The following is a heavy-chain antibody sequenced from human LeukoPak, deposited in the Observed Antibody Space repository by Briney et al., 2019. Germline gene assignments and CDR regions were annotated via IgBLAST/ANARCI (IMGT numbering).Heavy chain of an antibody. V-gene: IGHV4-39*01. CDR2: IYYSGST. CDR3: ASQGEYSYGYYYYYGMDV. Sequence: SETLSLTCTVSGGSISSSSYYWGWIRQPPGKGLEWIGTIYYSGSTYYNPSLKSRVTISVDTSKNQFSLRLSSVTAADTAVYYCASQGEYSYGYYYYYGMDVWGQGTTVTVSS. D-gene: IGHD5-18*01. CDR1: GGSISSSSYY. J-gene: IGHJ6*02.